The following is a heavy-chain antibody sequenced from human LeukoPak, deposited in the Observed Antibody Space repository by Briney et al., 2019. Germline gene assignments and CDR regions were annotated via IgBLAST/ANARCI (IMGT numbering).Heavy chain of an antibody. CDR1: GFTFSSYE. CDR2: ISSSGSTI. CDR3: ARVVGYCSGGSCYSDY. V-gene: IGHV3-48*03. D-gene: IGHD2-15*01. Sequence: GGSLRLSCAASGFTFSSYEMNWVRQAPGKRLEWVSYISSSGSTIYYADSVKGRFTVSRDNAKNSLYLQMNSLRAEDTAVYYCARVVGYCSGGSCYSDYWGQGTLVTVSS. J-gene: IGHJ4*02.